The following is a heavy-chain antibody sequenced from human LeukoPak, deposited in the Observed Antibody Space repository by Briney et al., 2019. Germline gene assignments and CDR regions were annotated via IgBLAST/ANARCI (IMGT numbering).Heavy chain of an antibody. D-gene: IGHD3-9*01. CDR3: ARGLGYFDWFPRWFDP. CDR1: GGSFSGYY. J-gene: IGHJ5*02. V-gene: IGHV4-34*01. Sequence: PSETLSLTCAVYGGSFSGYYWSWIRQPPGKGLERIGEINHSGSTNYNPSLKSRVTISVDTSKNQFSLKLSSVTAADTAVYYCARGLGYFDWFPRWFDPWGQGTLVTVSS. CDR2: INHSGST.